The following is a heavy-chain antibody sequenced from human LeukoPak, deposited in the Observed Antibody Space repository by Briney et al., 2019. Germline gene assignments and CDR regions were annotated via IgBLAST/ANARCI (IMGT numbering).Heavy chain of an antibody. CDR3: ARVTMVRGVITSVDY. CDR2: IYPGDPDT. Sequence: GESLKISCKGSGYSFTSYWIGWVRQMPGKGLEWMGIIYPGDPDTRYSPSFQGQVTISADKSISTAYLQWSSLKASDTAMYYCARVTMVRGVITSVDYWGQGTLVTVSS. J-gene: IGHJ4*02. V-gene: IGHV5-51*01. D-gene: IGHD3-10*01. CDR1: GYSFTSYW.